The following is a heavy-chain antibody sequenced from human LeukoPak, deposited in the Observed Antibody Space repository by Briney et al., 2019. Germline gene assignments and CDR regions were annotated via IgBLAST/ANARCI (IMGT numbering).Heavy chain of an antibody. V-gene: IGHV4-59*01. CDR1: GGSINSYY. J-gene: IGHJ4*02. Sequence: SETLSLTCTVSGGSINSYYWSWIRQPPGKGLEWIGYFSYSGSTNYNPSLKSRVTISPDTSKNQFSLKVTSVTAADTAVYYCARGLIGVGGIDYWGQGTLVTVSS. D-gene: IGHD3-22*01. CDR2: FSYSGST. CDR3: ARGLIGVGGIDY.